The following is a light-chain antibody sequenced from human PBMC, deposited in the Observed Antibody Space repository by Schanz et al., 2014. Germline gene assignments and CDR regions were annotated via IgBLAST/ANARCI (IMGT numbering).Light chain of an antibody. CDR3: QQYYTYSRT. V-gene: IGKV3-15*01. Sequence: EIVMTQSPATLSVSPGERATLSCRASQSVSSYLAWYQQKPGQAPRLLIYGASTRATDIPARFSGSGSGTEFTLTISSLQPDDFATYYCQQYYTYSRTFGPGTKVDIK. CDR1: QSVSSY. J-gene: IGKJ3*01. CDR2: GAS.